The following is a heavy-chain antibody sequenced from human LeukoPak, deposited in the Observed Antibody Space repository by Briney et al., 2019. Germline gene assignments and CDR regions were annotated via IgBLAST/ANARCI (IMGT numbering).Heavy chain of an antibody. V-gene: IGHV3-11*01. Sequence: LSLTCTVSGGSISSYYWSWIRQAPGKGLEWVSYISSSGSTIYYADSVKGRFTISRDNAKNSLYLQMNSLRAEDTAVYYCARGGSSWYRRDPDYWGQGTLVTVSS. D-gene: IGHD6-13*01. J-gene: IGHJ4*02. CDR3: ARGGSSWYRRDPDY. CDR1: GGSISSYY. CDR2: ISSSGSTI.